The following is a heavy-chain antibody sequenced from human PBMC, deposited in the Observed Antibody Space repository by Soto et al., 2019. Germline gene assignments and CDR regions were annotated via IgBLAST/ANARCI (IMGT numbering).Heavy chain of an antibody. J-gene: IGHJ4*02. Sequence: PGGSLRLSCATSGFTFSPYAMHWVRQAPGKGLEYVSAISSNGRSTYYANSVKGRFTISRDNSKNTLYLQMDSLRAEDMAVYYCARDRCTNGVCYAPSDYWGQGTLVTVSS. CDR3: ARDRCTNGVCYAPSDY. D-gene: IGHD2-8*01. CDR2: ISSNGRST. V-gene: IGHV3-64*01. CDR1: GFTFSPYA.